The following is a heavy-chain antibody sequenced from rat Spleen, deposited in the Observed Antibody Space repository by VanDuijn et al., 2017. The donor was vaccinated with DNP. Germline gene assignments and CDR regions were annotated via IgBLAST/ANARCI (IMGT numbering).Heavy chain of an antibody. V-gene: IGHV5-22*01. J-gene: IGHJ2*01. Sequence: EVQLVESGGGLVQPGRSMKLSCAASGFTFSDYYMAWVRQAPGKGLEWVASITNTGDSTYYSDSVKGRFTISRDNAKSTLYLQMNSLRSEDTATYYCARPSGYGFFDYWGQGVMVTVSS. CDR2: ITNTGDST. CDR3: ARPSGYGFFDY. CDR1: GFTFSDYY. D-gene: IGHD4-3*01.